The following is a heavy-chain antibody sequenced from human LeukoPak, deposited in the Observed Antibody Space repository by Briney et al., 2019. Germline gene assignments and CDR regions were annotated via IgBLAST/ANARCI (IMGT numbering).Heavy chain of an antibody. J-gene: IGHJ4*02. CDR3: ARVRIAAVSY. Sequence: PSETLSPTCAVYGGSFSGYYWSWIRQPPGKGLEWIGEINHSGSTSYNPSLKSRVTISVDTSKNQFSLKLSSVTAADTAVYYCARVRIAAVSYWGQGTLVTVSS. CDR1: GGSFSGYY. D-gene: IGHD6-13*01. CDR2: INHSGST. V-gene: IGHV4-34*01.